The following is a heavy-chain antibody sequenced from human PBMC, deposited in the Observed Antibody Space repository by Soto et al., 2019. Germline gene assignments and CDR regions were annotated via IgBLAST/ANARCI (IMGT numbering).Heavy chain of an antibody. CDR2: ISYDGSNK. CDR3: ARVRGRYSYGPGDYYYGMDV. V-gene: IGHV3-30-3*01. CDR1: GFTFSSYA. J-gene: IGHJ6*02. Sequence: VGSVRLSCAASGFTFSSYAMHWVRQAPGKGLEWVAVISYDGSNKYYADSVKGRFTISRDNSKNTLYLQMNSLRAEDTAVYYCARVRGRYSYGPGDYYYGMDVWGQGTTVTVSS. D-gene: IGHD5-18*01.